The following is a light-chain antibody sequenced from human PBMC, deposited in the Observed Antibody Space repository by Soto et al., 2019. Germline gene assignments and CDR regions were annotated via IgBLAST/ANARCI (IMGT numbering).Light chain of an antibody. J-gene: IGLJ1*01. CDR2: DVS. CDR1: SSDVGGYNY. CDR3: SSYTSSSTRV. Sequence: QPVLTQPASVSGSPGQSITISCTGTSSDVGGYNYVSWYQQHPGKAPKLMIYDVSNRPSGVSNRFSGSKSGNTASLTISGLQAEDEADYSCSSYTSSSTRVFGTGTKLTVL. V-gene: IGLV2-14*01.